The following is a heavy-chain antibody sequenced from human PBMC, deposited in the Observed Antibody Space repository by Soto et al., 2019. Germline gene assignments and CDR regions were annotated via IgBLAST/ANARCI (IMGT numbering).Heavy chain of an antibody. CDR1: GYTLTELS. Sequence: VASVKVSCKVSGYTLTELSMHWVRQAPGKGLEWMGGFDPEDGETIYAQKFQGRVTMTEDTSTDTAYMELSSLRSEDTAVYYCATVLIRARIAAAGYAFDIWGQGTMVTVSS. V-gene: IGHV1-24*01. J-gene: IGHJ3*02. CDR2: FDPEDGET. CDR3: ATVLIRARIAAAGYAFDI. D-gene: IGHD6-13*01.